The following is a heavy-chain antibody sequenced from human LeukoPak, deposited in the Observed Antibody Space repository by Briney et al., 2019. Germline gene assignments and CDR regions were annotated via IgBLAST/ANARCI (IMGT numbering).Heavy chain of an antibody. CDR1: GGTFSSYA. Sequence: SVKVSCKASGGTFSSYAISWVRQAPGQGLEWMGRIIPIFGIANYAQKFQGRVTITTDESTSTAYMELSSLRSEDTAVYYCARTPPDGYNRYYFDYWGQGTLVTVSS. CDR3: ARTPPDGYNRYYFDY. J-gene: IGHJ4*02. CDR2: IIPIFGIA. V-gene: IGHV1-69*05. D-gene: IGHD5-24*01.